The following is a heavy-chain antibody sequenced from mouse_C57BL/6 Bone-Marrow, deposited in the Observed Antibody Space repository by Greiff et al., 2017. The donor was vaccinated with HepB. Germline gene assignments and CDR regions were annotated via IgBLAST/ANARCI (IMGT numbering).Heavy chain of an antibody. CDR2: ISNGGGST. CDR1: GFTFSDYY. Sequence: EVHLVESGGGLVQPGGSLKLSCAASGFTFSDYYMYWVRQTPEKRLEWVAYISNGGGSTYYPDTVKGRFTISRDNAKNTLYLQMSRLKSEDTAMYYCARNSDRYYGNWDYAMDYWGKGTTVTVSS. V-gene: IGHV5-12*01. CDR3: ARNSDRYYGNWDYAMDY. D-gene: IGHD2-1*01. J-gene: IGHJ4*01.